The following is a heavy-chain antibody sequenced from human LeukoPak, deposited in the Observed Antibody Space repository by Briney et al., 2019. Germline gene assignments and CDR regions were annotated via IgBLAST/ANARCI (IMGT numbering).Heavy chain of an antibody. Sequence: GGSLRLSCAASGFTFSSYSMNWVRQAPGKGLEWVSGINWNSDSIGYADSVKGRFTTSRDNAKNSLYLQMNSLRAEDTAVYYCAKSLSWIQLWFFDYWGQGTLVTVSS. CDR3: AKSLSWIQLWFFDY. D-gene: IGHD5-18*01. J-gene: IGHJ4*02. CDR1: GFTFSSYS. CDR2: INWNSDSI. V-gene: IGHV3-9*01.